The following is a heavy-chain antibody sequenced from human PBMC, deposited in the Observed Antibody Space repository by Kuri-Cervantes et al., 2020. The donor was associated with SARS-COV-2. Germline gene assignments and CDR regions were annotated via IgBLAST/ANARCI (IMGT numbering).Heavy chain of an antibody. J-gene: IGHJ4*02. D-gene: IGHD6-13*01. CDR1: GYTFTSYD. Sequence: ASVKVSCKASGYTFTSYDINWVRQATGQGLEWMGWMNPNSGNTGYAQKFQGRVTMTRNTSISTAYMELSSLRSEDTAVYYCAREEQQLVRFGYWGQGTLVTRSS. CDR3: AREEQQLVRFGY. CDR2: MNPNSGNT. V-gene: IGHV1-8*01.